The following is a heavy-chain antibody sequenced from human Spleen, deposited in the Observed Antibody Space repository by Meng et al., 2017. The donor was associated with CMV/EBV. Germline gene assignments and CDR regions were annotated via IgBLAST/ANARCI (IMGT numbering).Heavy chain of an antibody. CDR2: INSDWTIR. D-gene: IGHD3-16*01. CDR1: GFTFSSSW. V-gene: IGHV3-74*01. J-gene: IGHJ4*02. CDR3: VRDLGRGTY. Sequence: GGSLRLSCAASGFTFSSSWMHWVRQVPGKGLVWVSRINSDWTIRNYADSVKGRFTISRDNAKNALYRQMNRLRAEDAAVYYCVRDLGRGTYWGQGTLVTVSS.